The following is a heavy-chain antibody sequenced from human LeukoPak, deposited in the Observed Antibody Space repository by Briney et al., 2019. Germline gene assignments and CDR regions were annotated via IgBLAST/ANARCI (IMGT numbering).Heavy chain of an antibody. CDR2: ISGSGVST. V-gene: IGHV3-23*01. CDR1: GFTFRTSG. J-gene: IGHJ4*02. D-gene: IGHD4-23*01. CDR3: ARRAGGYSHPYDY. Sequence: GGSLRLSCAASGFTFRTSGMSWVRQAPGKGLEWVSAISGSGVSTYYADSVKGRFTISRDNSKNTLYLQMNSLRAEDTAVYYCARRAGGYSHPYDYWGQGILVTVSS.